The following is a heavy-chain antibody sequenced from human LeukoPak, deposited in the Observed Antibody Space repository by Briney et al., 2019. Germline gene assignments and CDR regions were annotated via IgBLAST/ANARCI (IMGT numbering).Heavy chain of an antibody. V-gene: IGHV3-15*01. D-gene: IGHD6-19*01. Sequence: GGSLRLSCAASGFTFSSYNMNWVRQAPGEGLEWVGRIRSKTDGGTIDYAAPVKGRFSISRDDSKNTLYLQMNSLKTEDTAVYYCTTGTEQQWLSLDHWGQGTLVTVSS. CDR1: GFTFSSYN. CDR2: IRSKTDGGTI. J-gene: IGHJ5*02. CDR3: TTGTEQQWLSLDH.